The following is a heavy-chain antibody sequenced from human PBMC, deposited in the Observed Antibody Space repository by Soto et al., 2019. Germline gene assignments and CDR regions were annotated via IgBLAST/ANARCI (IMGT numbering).Heavy chain of an antibody. D-gene: IGHD1-26*01. CDR1: GFTFSSYA. J-gene: IGHJ4*02. CDR3: AKGPRPPVSGRYTVYFND. Sequence: GGSLRLSCAASGFTFSSYATSWVRQPPGKGLDWVSVISGSGGSTYYADSVKGRFTISRDNSKNTLYLQMNSLRAEDTAVYYCAKGPRPPVSGRYTVYFNDWGQGTLVTVS. V-gene: IGHV3-23*01. CDR2: ISGSGGST.